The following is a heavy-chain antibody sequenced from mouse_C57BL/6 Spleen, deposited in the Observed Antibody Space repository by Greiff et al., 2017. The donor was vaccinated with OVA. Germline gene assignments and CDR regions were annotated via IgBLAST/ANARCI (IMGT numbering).Heavy chain of an antibody. Sequence: VKLMESGPELVKPGASVKISCKASGYAFSSSWMNWVKQRPGKGLEWIGRIYPGDGDTNYNGKFKGKATLTADKSSSTAYMQLSSLTSEDSAVYFCAIYYDYDDYAMDYWGQGTSVTVSS. D-gene: IGHD2-4*01. J-gene: IGHJ4*01. CDR2: IYPGDGDT. CDR1: GYAFSSSW. CDR3: AIYYDYDDYAMDY. V-gene: IGHV1-82*01.